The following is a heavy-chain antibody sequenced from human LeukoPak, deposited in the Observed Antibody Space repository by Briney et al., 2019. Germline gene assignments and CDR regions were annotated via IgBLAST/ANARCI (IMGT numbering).Heavy chain of an antibody. CDR1: GGSISSSSYY. J-gene: IGHJ4*02. Sequence: SETLSLTCTVSGGSISSSSYYWGRIRQPPGKGLEWIGSIYYSGSTYYNPSLKSRVTISVDTSKNQFSLKLSSVTAADTAVYYCAREEKVRGVHYFDYWGQGTLVTVSS. D-gene: IGHD3-10*01. CDR3: AREEKVRGVHYFDY. V-gene: IGHV4-39*07. CDR2: IYYSGST.